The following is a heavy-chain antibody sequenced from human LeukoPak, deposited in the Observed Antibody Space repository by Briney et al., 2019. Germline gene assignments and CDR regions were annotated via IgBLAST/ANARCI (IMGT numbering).Heavy chain of an antibody. CDR1: GGSISSYY. CDR2: INHSGST. J-gene: IGHJ3*02. V-gene: IGHV4-34*01. Sequence: SETLSLTCTVSGGSISSYYWSWIRQPPGKGLEWIGEINHSGSTNYNPSLKSRVTISVDTSKNQLSLKLSSVTAADTAVYYCARGSRKYYDSSGYYLNAFDIWGQGTMVTVSS. D-gene: IGHD3-22*01. CDR3: ARGSRKYYDSSGYYLNAFDI.